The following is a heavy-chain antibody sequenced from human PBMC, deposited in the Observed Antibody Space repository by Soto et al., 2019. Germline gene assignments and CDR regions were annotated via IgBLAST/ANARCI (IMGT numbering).Heavy chain of an antibody. CDR1: GFTFSSYG. CDR3: AKVAEGIGGVPPY. D-gene: IGHD1-26*01. V-gene: IGHV3-30*18. CDR2: ISYDGSNK. J-gene: IGHJ4*02. Sequence: QVQLVESGGGVVQPGRSLRLSCAASGFTFSSYGMHWVRQAPGKGLEWVAVISYDGSNKYYADSVKGRFTISRDNSKNTLYLKMNSLRAEATAVYYCAKVAEGIGGVPPYWGQGPLVPFSS.